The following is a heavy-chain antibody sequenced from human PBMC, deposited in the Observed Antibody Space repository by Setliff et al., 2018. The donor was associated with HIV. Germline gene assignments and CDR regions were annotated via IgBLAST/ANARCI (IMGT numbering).Heavy chain of an antibody. D-gene: IGHD3-10*01. J-gene: IGHJ4*02. Sequence: PSETLSLTCTVSGGSISSHYWTWIRQPPGKGLEWIGYTYYTGSTNYNPSLNSRVAISLDMSKNQFSLRLSSVTAADTAVYYCARVGYHGSGRYSFDYWGQGTLVTVSS. V-gene: IGHV4-59*11. CDR1: GGSISSHY. CDR3: ARVGYHGSGRYSFDY. CDR2: TYYTGST.